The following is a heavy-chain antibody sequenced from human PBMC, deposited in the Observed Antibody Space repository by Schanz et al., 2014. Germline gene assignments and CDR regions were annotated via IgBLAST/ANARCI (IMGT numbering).Heavy chain of an antibody. CDR2: ISGNGGEK. CDR1: GFSFSTYA. J-gene: IGHJ4*02. V-gene: IGHV3-30*04. D-gene: IGHD5-12*01. CDR3: ARDYGGGYNQIDY. Sequence: QVQLVESGGGVVQPGRSLRLSCAASGFSFSTYAMHWVRQAPGKGLRCVAVISGNGGEKYYADSVKGRFTISRDNSENTLCLDMNSLRLEDTAVYYCARDYGGGYNQIDYWGQGALVTVSS.